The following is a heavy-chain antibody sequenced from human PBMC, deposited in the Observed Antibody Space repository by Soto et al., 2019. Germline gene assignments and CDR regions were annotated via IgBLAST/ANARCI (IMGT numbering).Heavy chain of an antibody. Sequence: QVQLQESGPGLVTPSQSLSLTCTVSGGSISSGAYYWRWIRQHPGRGLEWIGHISYSGKSDSNPSLESRVAISLDTPRNQFSLKLSSVTAADTAVYYCAASPNADFFDYWGPGALVTVSA. CDR2: ISYSGKS. CDR1: GGSISSGAYY. V-gene: IGHV4-31*03. J-gene: IGHJ4*02. CDR3: AASPNADFFDY.